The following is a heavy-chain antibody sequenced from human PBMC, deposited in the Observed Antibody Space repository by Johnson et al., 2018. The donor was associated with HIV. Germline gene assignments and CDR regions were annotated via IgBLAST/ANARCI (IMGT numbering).Heavy chain of an antibody. CDR2: ISNSAITL. Sequence: QVQLVESGGGLVKPGGSLRLSCAASGFTFSDYYMSWIRQAPGKGLEWVSYISNSAITLYYADSVKGRLTISRDNAKNTLYLQMNSLRAEDTAVYYCARARDYNFWSPATDIWGQGTMVTVSS. CDR1: GFTFSDYY. CDR3: ARARDYNFWSPATDI. V-gene: IGHV3-11*04. J-gene: IGHJ3*02. D-gene: IGHD3-3*01.